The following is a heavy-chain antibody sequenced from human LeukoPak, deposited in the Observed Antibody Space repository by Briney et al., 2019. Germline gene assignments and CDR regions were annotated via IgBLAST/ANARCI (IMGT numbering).Heavy chain of an antibody. CDR1: SGSISSGSYD. CDR3: ARVGYDFWSGLEYGMDV. J-gene: IGHJ6*02. CDR2: IYTSGST. Sequence: SQTLSLTCTVSSGSISSGSYDWSWIRQPAGKGLEWIGRIYTSGSTNYNPSPKSRVTISVDTSKNQFSLKLSSVTAADTAVYYCARVGYDFWSGLEYGMDVWGQGTTVTVSS. D-gene: IGHD3-3*01. V-gene: IGHV4-61*02.